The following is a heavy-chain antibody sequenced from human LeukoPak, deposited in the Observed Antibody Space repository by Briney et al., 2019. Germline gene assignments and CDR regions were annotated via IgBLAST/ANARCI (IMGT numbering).Heavy chain of an antibody. CDR1: GGTFSSDA. Sequence: ASVKVSCKXSGGTFSSDAISWVRQAPRQGLEWMGRIIPIFGTANYAQKFQGRVTITTDESTSTAYMELSSLRSEDTAVYYCAREWAPYYDFWSGYRGHDYWGQGTLVTVSS. V-gene: IGHV1-69*05. CDR2: IIPIFGTA. D-gene: IGHD3-3*01. CDR3: AREWAPYYDFWSGYRGHDY. J-gene: IGHJ4*02.